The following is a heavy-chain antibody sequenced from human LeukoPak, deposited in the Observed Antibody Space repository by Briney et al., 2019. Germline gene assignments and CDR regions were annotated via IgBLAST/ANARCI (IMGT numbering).Heavy chain of an antibody. CDR1: GGSMSTYY. V-gene: IGHV4-59*01. CDR3: AREHSYYDSSGYYYGSGYFDY. Sequence: SETLSLTCTVSGGSMSTYYWSWIRQPPGKGLEWIGYIYYSRSTNYNPSLKSRVIISVDTSKNQFSLKLSSVTAADTAVYSCAREHSYYDSSGYYYGSGYFDYWGQGTLVTVSS. CDR2: IYYSRST. D-gene: IGHD3-22*01. J-gene: IGHJ4*02.